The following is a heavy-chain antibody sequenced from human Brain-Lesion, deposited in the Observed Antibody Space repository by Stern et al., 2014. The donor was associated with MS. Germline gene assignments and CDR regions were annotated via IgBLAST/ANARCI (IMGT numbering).Heavy chain of an antibody. V-gene: IGHV1-69*01. D-gene: IGHD5-18*01. Sequence: QVQLVQSGPEVKKPWASVKVSCKASGGLFSSHAISWVRKAPGQGLEWMGGIIDIFGTTKYEQKLQGSVSINAEGSTNTVYMELSSLKHEDTALYYCAREAGYSFSYYGLDVWGLGTAVTVSS. CDR2: IIDIFGTT. CDR3: AREAGYSFSYYGLDV. CDR1: GGLFSSHA. J-gene: IGHJ6*02.